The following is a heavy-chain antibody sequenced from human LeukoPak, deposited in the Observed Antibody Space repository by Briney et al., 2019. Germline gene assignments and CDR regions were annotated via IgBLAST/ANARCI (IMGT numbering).Heavy chain of an antibody. J-gene: IGHJ4*02. CDR3: ARARPRYRDY. D-gene: IGHD1-26*01. V-gene: IGHV4-34*01. CDR1: GGSFSGYY. Sequence: SETLSLTCAVNGGSFSGYYWSWIRQPPGKGLEWIGEINHSGSTNYNPSLKSRVTISVDTSKNQFSLKLSSVSAADTAVYYCARARPRYRDYWGQGTLVTVSS. CDR2: INHSGST.